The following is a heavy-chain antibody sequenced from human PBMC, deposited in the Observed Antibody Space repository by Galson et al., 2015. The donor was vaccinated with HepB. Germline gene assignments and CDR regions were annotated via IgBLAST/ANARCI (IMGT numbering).Heavy chain of an antibody. V-gene: IGHV3-23*01. CDR1: GFTFSSYA. CDR3: AKVWEYDILTGYSPHSFDY. Sequence: SLRLSCAASGFTFSSYAMSWVRQAPGKGLEWVSAISGSGGSTYYADSVKGRFTISRDNSKNTLYLQMNSLRAEDTAVYYCAKVWEYDILTGYSPHSFDYWGQGTLVTVSS. D-gene: IGHD3-9*01. CDR2: ISGSGGST. J-gene: IGHJ4*02.